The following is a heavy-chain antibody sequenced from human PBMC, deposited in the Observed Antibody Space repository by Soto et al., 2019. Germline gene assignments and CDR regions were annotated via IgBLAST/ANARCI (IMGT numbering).Heavy chain of an antibody. D-gene: IGHD5-18*01. CDR1: DFSFGGYA. CDR3: AKGSRGYTNYYFDY. Sequence: GGSLRLSCAASDFSFGGYAMNWVRQAPGKGLEWVSSISGSGASAFYADSVRGRFTISRDNTRNTVSLQMNSLRAEDTALYFCAKGSRGYTNYYFDYWGQGTRVTVSS. CDR2: ISGSGASA. V-gene: IGHV3-23*01. J-gene: IGHJ4*02.